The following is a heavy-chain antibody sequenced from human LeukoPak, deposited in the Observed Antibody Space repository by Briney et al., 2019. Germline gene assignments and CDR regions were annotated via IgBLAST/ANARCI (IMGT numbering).Heavy chain of an antibody. CDR2: INAGNGNT. CDR3: ARGSGSYYFDY. J-gene: IGHJ4*02. CDR1: GYPFPTYT. Sequence: ASVKVSCKASGYPFPTYTMHWVRQAPGQSLEWMGWINAGNGNTKYSQNFQGRVTITRDTSARTAYMELSSLRSEDTAVYYCARGSGSYYFDYWGQGTLVTVSS. V-gene: IGHV1-3*01. D-gene: IGHD3-10*01.